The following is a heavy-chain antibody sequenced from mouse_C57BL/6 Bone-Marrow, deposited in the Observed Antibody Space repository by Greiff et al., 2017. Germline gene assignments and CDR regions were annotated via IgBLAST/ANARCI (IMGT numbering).Heavy chain of an antibody. Sequence: VKLVESGPGLVAPSQSLSITCTVSGFSFTSYAISWVRQPPGKGLEWLGVIWTGGGTNYNSALKSRLSISKDNSTSQVFLKMNSLHTDDTARYDCARDVYCAYFAYWGQGTLVTVSA. CDR3: ARDVYCAYFAY. J-gene: IGHJ3*01. D-gene: IGHD2-1*01. V-gene: IGHV2-9-1*01. CDR2: IWTGGGT. CDR1: GFSFTSYA.